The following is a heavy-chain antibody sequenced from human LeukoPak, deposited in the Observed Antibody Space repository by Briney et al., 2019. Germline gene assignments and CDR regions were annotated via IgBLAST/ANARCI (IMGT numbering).Heavy chain of an antibody. CDR1: GGSLRRRSYY. Sequence: PSETLSLTCTLCGGSLRRRSYYGRGIRQPPGKGLEWIGSIYYSGSTYYNPSLKSRVTISVDTSKNQFSLKLSSVTAADTAVYYCSRLAICSWYYVDYWGQGTLVTVSS. J-gene: IGHJ4*02. CDR2: IYYSGST. V-gene: IGHV4-39*01. D-gene: IGHD6-13*01. CDR3: SRLAICSWYYVDY.